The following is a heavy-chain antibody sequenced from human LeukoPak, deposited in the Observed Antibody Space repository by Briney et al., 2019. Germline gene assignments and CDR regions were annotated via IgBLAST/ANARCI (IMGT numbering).Heavy chain of an antibody. J-gene: IGHJ4*02. V-gene: IGHV3-23*01. D-gene: IGHD3-10*01. CDR2: ISDSGGST. CDR3: ARAGAIS. Sequence: GGSLRLSCAASGFTFSSYAMSWVRQAPGKGLEWVSSISDSGGSTYYADYEEGRFTISRDNSKNTLFLQMNSLRAEDTATYYCARAGAISWGQGTLVTVSS. CDR1: GFTFSSYA.